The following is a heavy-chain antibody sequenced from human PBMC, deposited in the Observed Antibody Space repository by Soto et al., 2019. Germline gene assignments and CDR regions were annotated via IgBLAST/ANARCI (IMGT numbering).Heavy chain of an antibody. CDR1: EFTFRNYG. Sequence: QVQLVESGGGVVQPGRSLRLSCAASEFTFRNYGMHWVRQAPGKGLEWVAVILNDGSNRYHADSVKDRFTISRDNSKNTLYLQMNSLRAEDAAVYYCARDDEYSGNGMDVWGQGTMVTVS. J-gene: IGHJ6*02. CDR2: ILNDGSNR. D-gene: IGHD3-10*01. CDR3: ARDDEYSGNGMDV. V-gene: IGHV3-33*01.